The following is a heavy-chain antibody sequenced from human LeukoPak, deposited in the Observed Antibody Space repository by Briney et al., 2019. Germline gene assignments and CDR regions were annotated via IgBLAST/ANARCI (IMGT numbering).Heavy chain of an antibody. D-gene: IGHD3-10*02. CDR3: AELGITMIGGV. V-gene: IGHV3-21*01. Sequence: GGSLRLSCAASGFMFSTYSMNWVRQAPGKGLEWVSSISSSSSYIYYADSVKGRFTISRDNAKNSLYLQMNSLRAEDTAVYYCAELGITMIGGVWGKGTTVTISS. J-gene: IGHJ6*04. CDR2: ISSSSSYI. CDR1: GFMFSTYS.